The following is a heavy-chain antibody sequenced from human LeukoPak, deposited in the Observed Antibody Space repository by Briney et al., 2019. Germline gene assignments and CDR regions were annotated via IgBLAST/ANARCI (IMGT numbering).Heavy chain of an antibody. V-gene: IGHV1-2*02. Sequence: ASVKVSCKAPGYTFTGYYMHWVRQAPGQGLEWMGWINPNSGGTNYAQKFQGRVTMTRDTSISTAYMELSRLRSDDTAVYYCARDLRSSIAAAGRFNYWGQGTLVTVSS. CDR3: ARDLRSSIAAAGRFNY. D-gene: IGHD6-13*01. J-gene: IGHJ4*02. CDR1: GYTFTGYY. CDR2: INPNSGGT.